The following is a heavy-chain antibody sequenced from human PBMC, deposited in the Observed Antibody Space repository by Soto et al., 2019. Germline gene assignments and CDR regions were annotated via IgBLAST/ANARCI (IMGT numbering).Heavy chain of an antibody. CDR3: AGGIAARPLGY. Sequence: QLQLQESVSGLVKPSQTLSLTCAVSGGSMSSGGYSWSWIRQPPGKGLEWIGYIYHSGSTYYNPSLKSRVTISVDRSKNQFSLKLSSVTAADTAVYYCAGGIAARPLGYWGQGTLVTVSS. V-gene: IGHV4-30-2*01. J-gene: IGHJ4*02. D-gene: IGHD6-6*01. CDR2: IYHSGST. CDR1: GGSMSSGGYS.